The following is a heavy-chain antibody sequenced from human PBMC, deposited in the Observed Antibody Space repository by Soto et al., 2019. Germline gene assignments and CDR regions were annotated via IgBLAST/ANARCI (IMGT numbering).Heavy chain of an antibody. D-gene: IGHD2-15*01. Sequence: GGSLRLSCAASGFTFSSYSMNWVRQAPGKGLEWFSYISSSSRTICYADSVKGRFTISRDNAKNSLYLQMNSLRAEDTAVYYCARDKGRSPLDYWGQGTLVTVSS. V-gene: IGHV3-48*01. CDR1: GFTFSSYS. J-gene: IGHJ4*02. CDR3: ARDKGRSPLDY. CDR2: ISSSSRTI.